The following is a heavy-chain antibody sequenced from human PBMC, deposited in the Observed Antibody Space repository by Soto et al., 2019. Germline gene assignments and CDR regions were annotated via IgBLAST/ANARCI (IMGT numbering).Heavy chain of an antibody. V-gene: IGHV1-8*01. J-gene: IGHJ4*02. CDR3: ASQVDTAMIYGY. D-gene: IGHD5-18*01. Sequence: QVQLVQSGAEVKKPGASVKVSCKASGYTFTNYDINWVRQATGQGLEWMGWMNPNSGNTGYAQKFQGRVTMTRNTSISTAYMELSSLRSEDTAVYYCASQVDTAMIYGYWGQGTLVTVSS. CDR1: GYTFTNYD. CDR2: MNPNSGNT.